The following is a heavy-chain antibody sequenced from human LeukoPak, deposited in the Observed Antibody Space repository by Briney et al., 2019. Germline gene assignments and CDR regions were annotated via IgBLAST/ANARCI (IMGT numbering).Heavy chain of an antibody. J-gene: IGHJ4*02. CDR1: GGSVSPYY. Sequence: SETLSLTCTVSGGSVSPYYWSWIRQPPGKGLEWIGYIDNSGSTNYNPSLRSRVTMSLDTPKNQFSLKLSSVTAADTAVYYCARDSGWLRFDYWGQGTLVTVSS. D-gene: IGHD3-10*01. V-gene: IGHV4-59*02. CDR3: ARDSGWLRFDY. CDR2: IDNSGST.